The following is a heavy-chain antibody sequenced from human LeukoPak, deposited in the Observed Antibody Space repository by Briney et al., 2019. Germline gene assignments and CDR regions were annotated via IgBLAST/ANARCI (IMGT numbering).Heavy chain of an antibody. CDR1: GGSISSGGYY. J-gene: IGHJ2*01. V-gene: IGHV4-31*03. CDR2: IYYSGST. Sequence: RSSETLSLTCTVSGGSISSGGYYWSWIRQHPGKGLEWIGYIYYSGSTYYNPSLKSRVTISADTSKNQFSLKLSSVTAADTAVYYCARHVPGDYGDPNWYFDLWGRGTLVTVSS. D-gene: IGHD4-17*01. CDR3: ARHVPGDYGDPNWYFDL.